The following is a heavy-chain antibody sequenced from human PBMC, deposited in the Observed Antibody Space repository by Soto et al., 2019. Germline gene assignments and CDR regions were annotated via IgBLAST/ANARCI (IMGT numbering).Heavy chain of an antibody. D-gene: IGHD6-13*01. CDR1: GYTFSNFW. Sequence: GESLKISCQCSGYTFSNFWVGWVRQLPGQGLEWMGIIYPGDHETRYSPSFHGKVTISAEKSINTAYLQWNSLEASASAFYFCARTPPSSPYFDNWGQGALVTVSS. V-gene: IGHV5-51*01. CDR2: IYPGDHET. J-gene: IGHJ4*02. CDR3: ARTPPSSPYFDN.